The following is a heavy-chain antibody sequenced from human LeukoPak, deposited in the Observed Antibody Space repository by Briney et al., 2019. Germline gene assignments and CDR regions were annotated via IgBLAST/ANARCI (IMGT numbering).Heavy chain of an antibody. V-gene: IGHV4-61*09. CDR1: DGSINSVSYY. J-gene: IGHJ3*02. CDR2: IYYNGRT. Sequence: PSETLSLTCTVSDGSINSVSYYWSWIREPAGKGLEWIGHIYYNGRTDYNPSLKSRVTVSLDMSMNQFSLKLSSVTAADSAVYYCAAFLLQQINVFDIWGQGTVVTVSS. CDR3: AAFLLQQINVFDI. D-gene: IGHD1-1*01.